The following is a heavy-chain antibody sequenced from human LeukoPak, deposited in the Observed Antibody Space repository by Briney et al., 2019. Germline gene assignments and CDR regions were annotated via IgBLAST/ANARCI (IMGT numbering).Heavy chain of an antibody. CDR3: ARTLQGEFGELFGPNFDY. CDR1: GGSFSSYV. Sequence: GASVKVSCKASGGSFSSYVFTWVRQAPGQGLEWMGWISAYNGNTNYAQKLQGRVTMTTDTSTSTAYMELRSLRSDDTAVYYCARTLQGEFGELFGPNFDYWGQGTLVTVSS. D-gene: IGHD3-10*01. CDR2: ISAYNGNT. V-gene: IGHV1-18*01. J-gene: IGHJ4*02.